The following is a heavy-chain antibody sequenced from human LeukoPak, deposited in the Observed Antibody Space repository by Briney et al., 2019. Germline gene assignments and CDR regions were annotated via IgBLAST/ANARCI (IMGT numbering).Heavy chain of an antibody. CDR2: ISSSSSYI. D-gene: IGHD6-13*01. Sequence: GGSLRLSCAASGFTFSSYSMNWIRQAPGKGLEWVSSISSSSSYIYYADSVKGRFTISRDNAKNSLYLQMNSLRAEDTAVYYCARRIAAAGGSDYWGQGTLVTVSS. CDR1: GFTFSSYS. J-gene: IGHJ4*02. V-gene: IGHV3-21*01. CDR3: ARRIAAAGGSDY.